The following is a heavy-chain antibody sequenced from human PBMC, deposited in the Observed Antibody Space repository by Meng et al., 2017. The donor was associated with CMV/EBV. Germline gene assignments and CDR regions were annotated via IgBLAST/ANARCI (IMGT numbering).Heavy chain of an antibody. Sequence: SVKVSCKASGFTFTSSAVQWVRQARGQRLEWIGWIVVGSGNTNYAQMFQERVTITRDMSTSTAYMELSSLRSEDTAVYYCAAEQYCSGGSCYGSSVGEGAFDIWGQGTMVTVSS. CDR1: GFTFTSSA. V-gene: IGHV1-58*01. J-gene: IGHJ3*02. D-gene: IGHD2-15*01. CDR3: AAEQYCSGGSCYGSSVGEGAFDI. CDR2: IVVGSGNT.